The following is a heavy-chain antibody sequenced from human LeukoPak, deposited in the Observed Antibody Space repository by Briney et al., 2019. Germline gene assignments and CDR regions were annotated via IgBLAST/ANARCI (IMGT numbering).Heavy chain of an antibody. Sequence: GASVKVSCKASGYTFTGYYMHWVRQAPGQGLEWMGWINPNSGGTNYAQKFQGRVTITADKSTSTAYMELSSLRSEDTAVYYCASKRYSSSSKSYYYYYMDVWGKGTTVTVSS. CDR1: GYTFTGYY. J-gene: IGHJ6*03. CDR3: ASKRYSSSSKSYYYYYMDV. D-gene: IGHD6-6*01. CDR2: INPNSGGT. V-gene: IGHV1-2*02.